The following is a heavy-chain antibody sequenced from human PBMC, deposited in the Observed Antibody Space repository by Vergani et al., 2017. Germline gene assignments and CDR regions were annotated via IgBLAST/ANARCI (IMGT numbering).Heavy chain of an antibody. V-gene: IGHV3-21*01. CDR2: ISSSSSYI. D-gene: IGHD2-2*01. CDR3: ARDGDDCSSTSCYPSYYYYYMDV. CDR1: GFTFSSYS. Sequence: EVQLVESGGGLVKPGGSLRLSCAASGFTFSSYSMNWVRQAPGKGLEWVSSISSSSSYIYYADSVKGRFTISRDNAKNSLYLQMNSLRAEDTAVYYCARDGDDCSSTSCYPSYYYYYMDVWGKGP. J-gene: IGHJ6*03.